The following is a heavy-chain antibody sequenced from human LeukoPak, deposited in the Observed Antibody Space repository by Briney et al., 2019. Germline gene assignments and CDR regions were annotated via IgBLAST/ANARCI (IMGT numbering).Heavy chain of an antibody. J-gene: IGHJ4*02. V-gene: IGHV1-2*02. CDR2: IYRNSDGT. D-gene: IGHD7-27*01. Sequence: ASVKVSCKASGYTFTGYYMHWVRQAPGQGLEWMGWIYRNSDGTNYAQKFQDRAAMTTDTSISTAYMELSRLRSDDTAVYYCARSGTAEGLVFDYWGQGTLVTVSS. CDR3: ARSGTAEGLVFDY. CDR1: GYTFTGYY.